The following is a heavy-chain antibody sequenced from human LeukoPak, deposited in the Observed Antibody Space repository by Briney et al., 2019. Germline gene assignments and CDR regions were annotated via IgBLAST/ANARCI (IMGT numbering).Heavy chain of an antibody. J-gene: IGHJ4*02. Sequence: AAVKVSCKASGYTFTGYYMHWVRQAPGQGLDWMGRINPNSGGTNYAQRFQGRVTMTRDTSISTAYMELTRLRSDDTAVYYCARGTEYYFDYWGQGTLVTVSS. CDR3: ARGTEYYFDY. D-gene: IGHD1-1*01. V-gene: IGHV1-2*06. CDR2: INPNSGGT. CDR1: GYTFTGYY.